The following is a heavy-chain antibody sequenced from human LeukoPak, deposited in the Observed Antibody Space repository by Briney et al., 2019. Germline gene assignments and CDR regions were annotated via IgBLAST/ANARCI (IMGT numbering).Heavy chain of an antibody. V-gene: IGHV6-1*01. J-gene: IGHJ4*02. CDR3: ARRGVYYDSSGYHYYFDY. Sequence: SRTLSLTCAISGDSVSSNSAAWNWIRQSPSRGLEWLGRTYYRSKWYNDYAVSVKSRITINPDTSKNQFSLKLSSVTAADTAVYYCARRGVYYDSSGYHYYFDYWGQGTLVTVSS. D-gene: IGHD3-22*01. CDR1: GDSVSSNSAA. CDR2: TYYRSKWYN.